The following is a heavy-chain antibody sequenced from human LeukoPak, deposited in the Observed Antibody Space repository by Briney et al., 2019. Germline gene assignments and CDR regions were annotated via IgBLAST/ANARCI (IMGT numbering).Heavy chain of an antibody. CDR1: GFTFNNAW. V-gene: IGHV3-15*01. CDR3: TTRRDLLGRTRDY. CDR2: ILSKTDGGTT. J-gene: IGHJ4*02. Sequence: PGGSLRLSCAASGFTFNNAWMKWVRQAPGKGLVWLGHILSKTDGGTTDYAAPVKGRFTISRDDSKNTLYLQMNSLKTEDTAVYYCTTRRDLLGRTRDYWGQGTLVTVSS. D-gene: IGHD7-27*01.